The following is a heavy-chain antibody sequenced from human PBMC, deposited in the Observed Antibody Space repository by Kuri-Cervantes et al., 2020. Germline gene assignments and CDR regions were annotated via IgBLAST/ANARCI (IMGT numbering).Heavy chain of an antibody. D-gene: IGHD2-8*02. CDR1: GGSISSGDYS. CDR3: ARHVYCGASTRWCYFDY. V-gene: IGHV4-30-2*03. Sequence: SETLSLTCAVSGGSISSGDYSWGWIRQPPGKGLEWIGYIYHSGSTDYKPSLQSRVTMSMDTSKSQISLNLSSVTAADTAVYYCARHVYCGASTRWCYFDYWGQGILVTVSS. CDR2: IYHSGST. J-gene: IGHJ4*02.